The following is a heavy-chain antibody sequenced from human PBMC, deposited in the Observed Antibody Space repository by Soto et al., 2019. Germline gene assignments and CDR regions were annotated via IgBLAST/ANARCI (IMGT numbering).Heavy chain of an antibody. CDR2: IQSGGPT. J-gene: IGHJ6*04. D-gene: IGHD2-15*01. Sequence: EVHLVESGGGLVQPGGSLRLSCAASGFTVISKYMSWVRQAPGKGLEWVSLIQSGGPTYYADSVKGRFTISRDTSENTLDLQMDSLRADDTAVYYCARDDVLCDGGRCYGVPFAFWCEGTTVSVSS. V-gene: IGHV3-66*01. CDR3: ARDDVLCDGGRCYGVPFAF. CDR1: GFTVISKY.